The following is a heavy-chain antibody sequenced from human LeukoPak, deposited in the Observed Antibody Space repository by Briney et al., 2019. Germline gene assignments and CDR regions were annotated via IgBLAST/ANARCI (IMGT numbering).Heavy chain of an antibody. V-gene: IGHV3-30*04. J-gene: IGHJ4*02. CDR1: GFTFSSYA. D-gene: IGHD3-10*01. CDR3: ASGDVQFDY. Sequence: PGGSLRLSCAASGFTFSSYAMRWVRQAPGKGLEWVAVISYDGSNKYYADSVKGRFTISRDNSKNTLYLQMNSLRAEDTAVYYCASGDVQFDYWGQGTLVTVSS. CDR2: ISYDGSNK.